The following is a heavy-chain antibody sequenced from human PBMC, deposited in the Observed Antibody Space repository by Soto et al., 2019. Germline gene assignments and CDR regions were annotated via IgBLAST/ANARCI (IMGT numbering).Heavy chain of an antibody. CDR2: ISGSGGST. V-gene: IGHV3-23*01. J-gene: IGHJ3*02. CDR1: GFTFSSYA. CDR3: AKDHYDYVWGSYRSSAFDI. Sequence: GGSLRLSCAASGFTFSSYAMSWVRQSPGKGLEWVSAISGSGGSTYYADSVKGRFTISRDNSKNTLYLQMNSLRAEDTAVYYCAKDHYDYVWGSYRSSAFDIWGQGTMVTVSS. D-gene: IGHD3-16*02.